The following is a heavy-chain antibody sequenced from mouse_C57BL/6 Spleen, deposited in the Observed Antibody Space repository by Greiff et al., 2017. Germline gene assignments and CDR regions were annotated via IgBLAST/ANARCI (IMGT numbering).Heavy chain of an antibody. J-gene: IGHJ2*01. D-gene: IGHD4-1*01. V-gene: IGHV1-53*01. CDR1: GYTFASYW. CDR2: INPSNGGT. Sequence: QVQLQQPGTELVKPGASVKLSCKASGYTFASYWMHWVKQRPGQGLEWIGNINPSNGGTNYNEKFKSKATLTVDKSSSTAYMQLSSLTSEDSAVYYGARRGGLGQGGDYFDYWGQGTTLTVSS. CDR3: ARRGGLGQGGDYFDY.